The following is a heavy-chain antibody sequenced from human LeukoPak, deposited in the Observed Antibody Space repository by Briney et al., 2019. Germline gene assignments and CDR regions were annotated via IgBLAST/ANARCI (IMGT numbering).Heavy chain of an antibody. CDR3: ARAEKSYDSNRANWFDP. V-gene: IGHV1-8*02. Sequence: ASVKVSCKASGYTFASYGVNWVRQAPGQGLEWMGWMNPNSANAGYAQKFQGRVSMTRDTSISTAYMELSSLRSEDTAVYYCARAEKSYDSNRANWFDPWGQGTLVTISS. J-gene: IGHJ5*02. D-gene: IGHD3-22*01. CDR2: MNPNSANA. CDR1: GYTFASYG.